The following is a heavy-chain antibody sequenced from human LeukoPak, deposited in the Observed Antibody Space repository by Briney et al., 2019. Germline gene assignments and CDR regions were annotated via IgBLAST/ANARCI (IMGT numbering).Heavy chain of an antibody. CDR2: IYTSGST. Sequence: SETLSLTCTVSGGSISSYYWSWIRQPAGNGLEWIGRIYTSGSTNYNPSLKSRVTMSVDTSKNQFSLKLSSVTAADTAVYYCARGGQYGSGSYYTYYYYGMDVWGQGTTVTVSS. V-gene: IGHV4-4*07. J-gene: IGHJ6*02. CDR1: GGSISSYY. D-gene: IGHD3-10*01. CDR3: ARGGQYGSGSYYTYYYYGMDV.